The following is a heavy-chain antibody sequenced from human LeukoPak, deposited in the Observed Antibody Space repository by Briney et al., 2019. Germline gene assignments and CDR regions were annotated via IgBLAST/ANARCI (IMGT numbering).Heavy chain of an antibody. D-gene: IGHD3-22*01. CDR1: GFTFSGSA. CDR2: IRRKANSYAT. J-gene: IGHJ4*02. V-gene: IGHV3-73*01. Sequence: GGSLRLSCAASGFTFSGSAMHWVRQASGKGLEWVGRIRRKANSYATAYAASVKGRFTISRDDSKNTAYLQMNSLKTEDTAVYYCTRHHYYDSSGYFPFDYWGQGTLVTVSS. CDR3: TRHHYYDSSGYFPFDY.